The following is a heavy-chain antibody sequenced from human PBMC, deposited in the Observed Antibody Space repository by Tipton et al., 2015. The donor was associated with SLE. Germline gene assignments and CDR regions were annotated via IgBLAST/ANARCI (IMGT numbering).Heavy chain of an antibody. CDR2: INHSGST. CDR1: GGSFSGYY. Sequence: LSCAVYGGSFSGYYWSWIRQPPGKGLEWIGEINHSGSTNYNPSLKSRVTISVDTSKNQFSLKLSSVTAADTAVYYCARDLYYDSSDGMDVWGQGTTVTVSS. CDR3: ARDLYYDSSDGMDV. D-gene: IGHD3-22*01. V-gene: IGHV4-34*01. J-gene: IGHJ6*02.